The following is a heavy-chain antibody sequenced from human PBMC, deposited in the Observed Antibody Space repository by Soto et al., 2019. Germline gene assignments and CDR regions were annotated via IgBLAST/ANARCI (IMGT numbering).Heavy chain of an antibody. CDR2: ITSTGSNI. J-gene: IGHJ4*02. V-gene: IGHV3-21*01. CDR1: GFTFSSYS. D-gene: IGHD3-3*01. Sequence: GGSLRLSCAASGFTFSSYSMTWVRRAPGKGLEKVSSITSTGSNIYYAGSVKGRFTISRDNAENSLFLQMNSLRAEDTAVYYCARFWSAYSYDYWGQGSLVTVSS. CDR3: ARFWSAYSYDY.